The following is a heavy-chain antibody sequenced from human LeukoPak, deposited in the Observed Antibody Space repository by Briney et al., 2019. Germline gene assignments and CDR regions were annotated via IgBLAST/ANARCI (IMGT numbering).Heavy chain of an antibody. J-gene: IGHJ4*02. CDR1: GYTFTSYG. Sequence: GASVKVSYKASGYTFTSYGISWVRQAPGQGLEWMGWISAYNGNTNYAQKLQGRVTMTTDTSTSTAYMELRSLRSDDTAVYYCARDNGYYDSSGYPVFDYWGQGALVTVSS. CDR2: ISAYNGNT. CDR3: ARDNGYYDSSGYPVFDY. D-gene: IGHD3-22*01. V-gene: IGHV1-18*01.